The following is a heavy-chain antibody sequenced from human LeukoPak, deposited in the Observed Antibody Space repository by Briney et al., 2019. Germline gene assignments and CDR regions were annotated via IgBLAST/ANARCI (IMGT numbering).Heavy chain of an antibody. D-gene: IGHD6-19*01. Sequence: PGGSLRLSCAASGFTFSSYGMHWVRQAPGKGLEWVAVIWYDGSNKYYADSVKGRFTISRDNAKNSLYLQMNSLRAEDTAVYYRARAGYSSGWPTTLDYWGQGTLVTVSS. V-gene: IGHV3-33*01. CDR3: ARAGYSSGWPTTLDY. J-gene: IGHJ4*02. CDR2: IWYDGSNK. CDR1: GFTFSSYG.